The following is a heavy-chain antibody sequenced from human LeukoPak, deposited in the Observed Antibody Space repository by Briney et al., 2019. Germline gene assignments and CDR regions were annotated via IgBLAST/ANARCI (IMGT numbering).Heavy chain of an antibody. CDR3: ARGDGYHYY. CDR2: IRYTGST. CDR1: GGSISRYY. J-gene: IGHJ4*02. D-gene: IGHD5-24*01. Sequence: SETLSLTCTVSGGSISRYYWSWIRQPPGKGLEWIGYIRYTGSTNYNPSLKSRVTMSVDTSKNQISLMLRSVTVADTAVYYCARGDGYHYYWGQGTLVTVSS. V-gene: IGHV4-59*01.